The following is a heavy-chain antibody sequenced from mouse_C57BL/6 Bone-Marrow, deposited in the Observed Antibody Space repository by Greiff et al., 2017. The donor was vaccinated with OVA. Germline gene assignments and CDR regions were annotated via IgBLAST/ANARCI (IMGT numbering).Heavy chain of an antibody. V-gene: IGHV1-82*01. CDR2: IYPGDGDT. J-gene: IGHJ2*01. CDR1: GYAFSSSW. D-gene: IGHD1-1*01. CDR3: ARLRDSITTVVATPFDD. Sequence: QVQLKESGPELVKPGASVKISCKASGYAFSSSWMNWVKQRPGKGLEWIGRIYPGDGDTNYNGKFKGKATLTADKSSSTAYMQLSSLTSEDSAVYFCARLRDSITTVVATPFDDWGQGTTLTVSS.